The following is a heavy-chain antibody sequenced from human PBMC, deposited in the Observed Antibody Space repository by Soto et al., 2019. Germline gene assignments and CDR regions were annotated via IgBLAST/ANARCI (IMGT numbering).Heavy chain of an antibody. Sequence: SETLSLTCTVSGGSISSSIYYWGWLRQPPGRGLEWIGIIDYSGTTHYNPSLKNRLTISLDTSKNQFSLSLSSVTAADTAVYYCARGRGYSYGLDPWGQGTLVTVSS. CDR2: IDYSGTT. CDR3: ARGRGYSYGLDP. CDR1: GGSISSSIYY. V-gene: IGHV4-39*07. J-gene: IGHJ5*02. D-gene: IGHD5-18*01.